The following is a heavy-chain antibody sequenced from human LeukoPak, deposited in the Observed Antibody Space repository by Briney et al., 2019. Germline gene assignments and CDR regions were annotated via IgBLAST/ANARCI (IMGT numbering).Heavy chain of an antibody. CDR1: GFTFSNYG. J-gene: IGHJ5*02. D-gene: IGHD3-3*01. V-gene: IGHV1-2*02. CDR3: ARGTGGTIFGVVIYYNWFDP. Sequence: ASVKVSCKASGFTFSNYGITWVRQAPGQGLEWMGWINPNSGGTNYAQKFQGRVTMTRDTSISTAYMELSRLRSDDTAVYYCARGTGGTIFGVVIYYNWFDPWGQGTLVTVSS. CDR2: INPNSGGT.